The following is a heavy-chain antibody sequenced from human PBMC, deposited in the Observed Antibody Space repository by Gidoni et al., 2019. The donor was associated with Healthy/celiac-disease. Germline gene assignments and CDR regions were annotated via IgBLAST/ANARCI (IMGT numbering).Heavy chain of an antibody. CDR1: GFTFSSYA. V-gene: IGHV3-23*04. CDR3: AMGGGYGGSLFGPEVENWFDP. Sequence: EVQLVESGGSLVQPGGSLRLSCAASGFTFSSYAMSWVRQAPGKGLEWVSAISGSGGSTYYADSVKGRFTISRDNSKNTLYLQMNSLRAEDTAVYYCAMGGGYGGSLFGPEVENWFDPWGQGTLVTVSS. J-gene: IGHJ5*02. D-gene: IGHD3-3*02. CDR2: ISGSGGST.